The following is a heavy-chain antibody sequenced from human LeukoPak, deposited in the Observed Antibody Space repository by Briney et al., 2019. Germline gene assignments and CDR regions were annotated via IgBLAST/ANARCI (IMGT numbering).Heavy chain of an antibody. J-gene: IGHJ4*02. V-gene: IGHV1-69*04. CDR1: GGTFSTYA. CDR2: IIPILGTA. D-gene: IGHD6-13*01. CDR3: ARVHQGSSWPYYFDY. Sequence: SVKVSCKASGGTFSTYAISWVRQAPGQGLEWVGRIIPILGTANYAQNFQGRVTITADRSTTTAYMELSSLRSEDTAVYYCARVHQGSSWPYYFDYWGQGTLVTVSS.